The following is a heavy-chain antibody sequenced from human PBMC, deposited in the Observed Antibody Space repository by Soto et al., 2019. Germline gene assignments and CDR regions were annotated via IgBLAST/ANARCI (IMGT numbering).Heavy chain of an antibody. V-gene: IGHV3-9*01. CDR2: INWDSHNV. J-gene: IGHJ3*02. CDR3: AKGRSSGWGDAFDI. D-gene: IGHD6-19*01. CDR1: GFTFQDFA. Sequence: EVQLVESGGGLVQPGWSLRLSCAASGFTFQDFAIHWVRLAPGKGLEWVSSINWDSHNVAYGDSVKGRFTISRDNAKNSLYLQMNSLRAEDTAFYYCAKGRSSGWGDAFDIWGQGTMVTVSS.